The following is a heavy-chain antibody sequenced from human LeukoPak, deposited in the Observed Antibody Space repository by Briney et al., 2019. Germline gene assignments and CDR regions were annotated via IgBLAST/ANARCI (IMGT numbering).Heavy chain of an antibody. CDR1: GYTFTSYG. J-gene: IGHJ6*03. D-gene: IGHD1-26*01. CDR3: ARGRGMGATSYYYYMDV. Sequence: ASVKVSCKASGYTFTSYGISWVRQAPGQGLEWMGWISAYNGNTNYAQKLQGRVTMTKDTSTSTAYMELRSLRSDDTAVYYCARGRGMGATSYYYYMDVWGKGITVTISS. CDR2: ISAYNGNT. V-gene: IGHV1-18*01.